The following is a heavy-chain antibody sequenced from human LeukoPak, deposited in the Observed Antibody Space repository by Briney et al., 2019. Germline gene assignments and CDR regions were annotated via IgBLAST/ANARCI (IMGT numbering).Heavy chain of an antibody. CDR1: GFTFSSYA. V-gene: IGHV3-23*01. Sequence: GGSLRLSCAASGFTFSSYAMSWVRQAPGKGLEWVSAISGSGGSTYYADSVKGRFTISRDNSKNTLYLQMNSLRAEDTAVYYCAKDPFFGILTVYYHDVFDIWGKGTMVTVSS. CDR3: AKDPFFGILTVYYHDVFDI. D-gene: IGHD3-9*01. J-gene: IGHJ3*02. CDR2: ISGSGGST.